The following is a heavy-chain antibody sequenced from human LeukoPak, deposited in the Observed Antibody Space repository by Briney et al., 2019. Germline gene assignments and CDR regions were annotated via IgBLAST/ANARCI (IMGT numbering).Heavy chain of an antibody. CDR1: GYTFTSYY. V-gene: IGHV1-46*01. Sequence: GASVKVSCKASGYTFTSYYMHWVRQAPGQGLEWMGIINPSGGSTSYAQKFQGRVTMTRDMSTSTVYMELSSLRSEDTAVYYCARGRGVFDYGSGSSYWGQGTLVTVSS. CDR2: INPSGGST. CDR3: ARGRGVFDYGSGSSY. D-gene: IGHD3-10*01. J-gene: IGHJ4*02.